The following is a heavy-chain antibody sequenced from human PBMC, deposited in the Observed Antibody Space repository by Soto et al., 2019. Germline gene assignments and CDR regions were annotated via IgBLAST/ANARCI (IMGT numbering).Heavy chain of an antibody. CDR2: IYPSDSDT. CDR1: GYNFAGYW. CDR3: ARGGVSTRTFDY. Sequence: EALKLSCKGSGYNFAGYWSAWVLQMPGKGLELMGIIYPSDSDTRYRPSFQGQVTISADKSISSAYLQWSSLRASDTAMYYCARGGVSTRTFDYWGQGTPVTVSS. V-gene: IGHV5-51*01. J-gene: IGHJ4*02. D-gene: IGHD3-3*01.